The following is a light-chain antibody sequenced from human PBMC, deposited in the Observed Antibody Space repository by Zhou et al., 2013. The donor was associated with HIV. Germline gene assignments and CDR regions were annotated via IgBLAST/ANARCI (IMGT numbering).Light chain of an antibody. Sequence: DTQMTQSPSSLSASVGDRVAITCRASQPIATYVNWYQQKPGKAPRLLIYAASSLQSGVPSRFSGGGSGTDFSLTISDLQPEDSATYFCQQTYTTPRDTFGQGTKLDIK. V-gene: IGKV1-39*01. CDR1: QPIATY. CDR3: QQTYTTPRDT. J-gene: IGKJ2*01. CDR2: AAS.